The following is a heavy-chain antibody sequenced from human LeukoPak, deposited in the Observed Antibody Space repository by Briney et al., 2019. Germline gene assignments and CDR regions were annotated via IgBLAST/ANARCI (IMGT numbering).Heavy chain of an antibody. J-gene: IGHJ6*03. CDR3: ARGRDMVIVSNKHPSGDYLDV. CDR2: ISSSNSYI. D-gene: IGHD2/OR15-2a*01. CDR1: GFTFSSYS. Sequence: GGSLRLSCAASGFTFSSYSMNWVRQAPGKGLEWVSSISSSNSYIYYADSGKGRFTISRDNTRKSLFLEMHSLRVEDTAVYYCARGRDMVIVSNKHPSGDYLDVWGKGTTVTVSS. V-gene: IGHV3-21*01.